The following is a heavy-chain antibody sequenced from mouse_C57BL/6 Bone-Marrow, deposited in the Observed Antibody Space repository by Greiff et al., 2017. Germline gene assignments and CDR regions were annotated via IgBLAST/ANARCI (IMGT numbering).Heavy chain of an antibody. V-gene: IGHV2-6*01. Sequence: VQLQQSGPGLVAPSQSLSITCTVSGFSLTSYGVDWVRQSPGKGLEWLGVIWGVGSTNYNAALKSRLSISTDNSKSQVFLNMNSLQTDDTAMYYCASLLPQGAYWGQGTLVTVSA. J-gene: IGHJ3*01. CDR2: IWGVGST. CDR1: GFSLTSYG. D-gene: IGHD2-1*01. CDR3: ASLLPQGAY.